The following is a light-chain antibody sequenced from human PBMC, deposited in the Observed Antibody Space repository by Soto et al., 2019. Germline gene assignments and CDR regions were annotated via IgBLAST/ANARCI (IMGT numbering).Light chain of an antibody. Sequence: DIQMTQSPFSVSAFVGDRVTITCRASQAISNWLAWYQQKPGRAPKLLIYGASSLQSGVPSRFSGSGSGTYFTLTISGLQPEDFATYLCQQGNTFPPLTFGGGTRVDFK. CDR3: QQGNTFPPLT. CDR1: QAISNW. J-gene: IGKJ4*01. CDR2: GAS. V-gene: IGKV1-12*01.